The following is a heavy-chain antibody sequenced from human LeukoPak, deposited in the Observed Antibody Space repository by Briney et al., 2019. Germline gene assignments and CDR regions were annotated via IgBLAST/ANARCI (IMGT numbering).Heavy chain of an antibody. V-gene: IGHV3-33*01. CDR3: VRYCNGGSCYRAAFDV. Sequence: GGSLRLSCAASGFTFSDYGMYWVRQAPGKGLGWVALIWYDGGKKYYTDSVRGRFTISRDNSKNTLYLQMDSLRAEDTAVYYCVRYCNGGSCYRAAFDVWGPGTMVTVSS. CDR2: IWYDGGKK. J-gene: IGHJ3*01. CDR1: GFTFSDYG. D-gene: IGHD2-15*01.